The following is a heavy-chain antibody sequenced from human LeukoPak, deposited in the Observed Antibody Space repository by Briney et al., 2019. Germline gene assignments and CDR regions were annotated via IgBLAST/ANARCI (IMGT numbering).Heavy chain of an antibody. J-gene: IGHJ4*02. CDR1: GFIFDDYD. Sequence: GGSLRLSCAASGFIFDDYDMNWVRQAPGKGLVWVSRISEDGSSTSYADSVKGRFTISRDNAKNMLYLQLNSLRVEDTAVYYCARDQLYCSGGYCYKDYWGQGTLVTVSS. CDR2: ISEDGSST. CDR3: ARDQLYCSGGYCYKDY. D-gene: IGHD2-15*01. V-gene: IGHV3-74*01.